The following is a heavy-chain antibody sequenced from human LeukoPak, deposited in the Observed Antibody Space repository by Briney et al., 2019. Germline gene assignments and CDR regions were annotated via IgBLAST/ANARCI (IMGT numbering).Heavy chain of an antibody. CDR3: ARGRREITIFGVVIIRDAFDI. V-gene: IGHV4-34*01. CDR1: GGSFSGYY. J-gene: IGHJ3*02. Sequence: PSETLSLTCAVYGGSFSGYYWSWIRQPPGKGLEWIGEINHSGSTNYNPSLKSRVTISVDTSKNQFSLKPSSVTAADTAVYYCARGRREITIFGVVIIRDAFDIWGQGTMVTVSS. D-gene: IGHD3-3*01. CDR2: INHSGST.